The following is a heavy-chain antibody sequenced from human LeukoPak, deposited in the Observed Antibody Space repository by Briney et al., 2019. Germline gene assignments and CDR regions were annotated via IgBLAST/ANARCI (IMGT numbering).Heavy chain of an antibody. V-gene: IGHV3-66*01. CDR1: GFTFSSYG. CDR2: IYSDDTT. D-gene: IGHD6-6*01. CDR3: ALSRYSSSSVWDF. Sequence: GRSLRLSCAASGFTFSSYGMHWVRQAPGKGLEWVSVIYSDDTTYYADSVKGRFTISRDNSKNTLHLQMNSLRAEDMAVYYCALSRYSSSSVWDFWGQGTLVTVSS. J-gene: IGHJ4*02.